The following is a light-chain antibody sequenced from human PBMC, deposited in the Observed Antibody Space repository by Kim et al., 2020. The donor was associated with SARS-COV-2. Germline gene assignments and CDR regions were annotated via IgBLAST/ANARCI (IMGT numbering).Light chain of an antibody. J-gene: IGKJ1*01. CDR3: QQYNDRPPWT. V-gene: IGKV3-15*01. Sequence: PGQGVTLSCRASQGVGVDLAWYLHGPGQAPRPLIHRASTRATDIPDRISGSGSWTDFTLTISSLQSEDFAVYYCQQYNDRPPWTFGQGTKVDIK. CDR1: QGVGVD. CDR2: RAS.